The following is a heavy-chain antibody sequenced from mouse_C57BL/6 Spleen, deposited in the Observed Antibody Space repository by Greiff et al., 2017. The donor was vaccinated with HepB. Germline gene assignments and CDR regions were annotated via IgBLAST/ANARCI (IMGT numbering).Heavy chain of an antibody. D-gene: IGHD1-1*01. V-gene: IGHV1-64*01. J-gene: IGHJ4*01. CDR2: IHPNSGST. Sequence: QVQLQQPGAELVKPGASVKLSCKASGYTFTSYWMHWVKQRPGQGLEWIGMIHPNSGSTNYNEKFKSKATLTVDKSSSTAYMQLSSLTSEDSAVYYCARSYGPYYAMDYWGQGTSVTVSS. CDR1: GYTFTSYW. CDR3: ARSYGPYYAMDY.